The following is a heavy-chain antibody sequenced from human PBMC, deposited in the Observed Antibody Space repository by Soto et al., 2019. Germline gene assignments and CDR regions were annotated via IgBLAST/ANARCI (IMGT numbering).Heavy chain of an antibody. Sequence: QTQLVQSGPEVKNPGASVKVSCKASGYSFNSYGISWVRQAPGQGLEWMGWISASSGNTSYAQELQGRVTMTTDTATSTACMDLRSLTSDDTAVYYSSIETKFYGFWSGYYRFDTWGQGTLVSVSS. CDR1: GYSFNSYG. D-gene: IGHD3-3*01. CDR2: ISASSGNT. V-gene: IGHV1-18*01. J-gene: IGHJ5*02. CDR3: SIETKFYGFWSGYYRFDT.